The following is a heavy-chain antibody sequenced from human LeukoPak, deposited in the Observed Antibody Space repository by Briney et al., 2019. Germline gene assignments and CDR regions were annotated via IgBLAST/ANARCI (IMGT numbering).Heavy chain of an antibody. CDR3: ARGSSPYNWYFDL. CDR2: IGADSGDTHGDT. J-gene: IGHJ2*01. Sequence: ASVKVSCKASGYRLRNHGISWVRQAPGQGLEWMGWIGADSGDTHGDTHYAEKLQGRVTMTTDTSTDTAYMDLWSLTSDDTAVYYCARGSSPYNWYFDLWGRGTLVTVSS. D-gene: IGHD4-11*01. CDR1: GYRLRNHG. V-gene: IGHV1-18*01.